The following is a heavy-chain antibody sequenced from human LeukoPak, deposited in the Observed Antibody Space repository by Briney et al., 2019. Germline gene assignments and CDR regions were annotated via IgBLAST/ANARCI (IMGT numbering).Heavy chain of an antibody. Sequence: ASVKVSCKASGYTFTTYGTSWVRQAPGQGLEWMGWISPYKGNAYHARKLQGRVTMTTDTSTSTVYMEMRSLRSDDTAVYYCARDLGYCGGDSYHDTFDIWGQGTMVTVSS. J-gene: IGHJ3*02. CDR1: GYTFTTYG. D-gene: IGHD2-21*02. V-gene: IGHV1-18*04. CDR2: ISPYKGNA. CDR3: ARDLGYCGGDSYHDTFDI.